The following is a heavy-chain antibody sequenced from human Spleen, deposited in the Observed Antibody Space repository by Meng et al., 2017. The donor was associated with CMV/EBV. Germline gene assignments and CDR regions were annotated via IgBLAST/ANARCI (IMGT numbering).Heavy chain of an antibody. V-gene: IGHV3-7*01. D-gene: IGHD2-2*02. CDR1: GFTFSRNW. J-gene: IGHJ4*02. CDR2: INKDGGER. Sequence: GESLKISCAASGFTFSRNWMSWVRQAPGKGQEWVANINKDGGERHYVGSVKGRFTISRDNAQNSLFLQMNSLKAEDTAVYYCARGHSFYCSSTSCDIFDYWGQGTPVTVSS. CDR3: ARGHSFYCSSTSCDIFDY.